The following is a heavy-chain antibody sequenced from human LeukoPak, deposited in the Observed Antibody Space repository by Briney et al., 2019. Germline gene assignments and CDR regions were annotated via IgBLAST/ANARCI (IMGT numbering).Heavy chain of an antibody. CDR1: GGSISSGGYY. Sequence: LETLSLTCAVSGGSISSGGYYWGWIRQPPGKGPEWIGSIYYSGGTYYNPSLKSRVTISVDTSKNQFSLKLSSVTAADTAVYYCARDNPLSPCFDYWGQGTLVTVSS. V-gene: IGHV4-39*07. J-gene: IGHJ4*02. CDR2: IYYSGGT. CDR3: ARDNPLSPCFDY.